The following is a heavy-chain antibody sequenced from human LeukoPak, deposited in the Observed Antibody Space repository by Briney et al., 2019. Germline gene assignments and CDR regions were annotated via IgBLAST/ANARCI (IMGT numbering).Heavy chain of an antibody. V-gene: IGHV3-48*01. CDR2: ISSSSSTI. Sequence: GGSLRLSCAASGFTFSSYSMNWVRQAPGKGLEWVSYISSSSSTIYYADSVKGRFTNSRDNAKNSLYLQMNSLRAEDTAVYYCARDLPPYSSSSFPLDYWGQGTLVTVSS. CDR1: GFTFSSYS. CDR3: ARDLPPYSSSSFPLDY. D-gene: IGHD6-6*01. J-gene: IGHJ4*02.